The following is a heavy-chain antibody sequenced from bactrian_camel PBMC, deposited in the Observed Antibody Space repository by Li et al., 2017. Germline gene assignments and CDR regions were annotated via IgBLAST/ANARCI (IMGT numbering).Heavy chain of an antibody. CDR1: GYTYSFYC. V-gene: IGHV3S1*01. J-gene: IGHJ4*01. Sequence: HVQLVESGGGSVQAGGSLKLSCEASGYTYSFYCMGWFRQAPGKEREGVAVISRPGGKTDYIDSVKGRFTISQDNDRNTLYLQMNSLKTDDTAVCYCATEVYYEPNTWGQGTQVTVS. CDR3: ATEVYYEPNT. D-gene: IGHD2*01. CDR2: ISRPGGKT.